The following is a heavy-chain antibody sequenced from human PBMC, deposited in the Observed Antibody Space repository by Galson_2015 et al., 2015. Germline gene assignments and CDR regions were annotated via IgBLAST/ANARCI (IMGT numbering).Heavy chain of an antibody. CDR1: GGSISSSSYY. V-gene: IGHV4-39*01. CDR2: VYYTGST. Sequence: ETLSLTCTVSGGSISSSSYYWAWIRQPPGKGLEWIGSVYYTGSTYDNPSLKSRVTISVDTSKNQFSLKLRSVTVADTAVYYCARPRTGTTWDFDCWGQGSLVTVSS. D-gene: IGHD7-27*01. J-gene: IGHJ4*02. CDR3: ARPRTGTTWDFDC.